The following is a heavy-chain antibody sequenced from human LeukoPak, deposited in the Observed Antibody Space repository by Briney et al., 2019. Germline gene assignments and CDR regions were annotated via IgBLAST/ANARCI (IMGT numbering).Heavy chain of an antibody. CDR3: ARAGRYCSGGSCYSFDY. V-gene: IGHV4-4*02. CDR2: IYHSGST. Sequence: SETLSLTCAVSGGCISSSNWWSWVRQPPGKGLEWIVEIYHSGSTNYNPSLKSRVTISVDKSKSQFSLKLSSVTAADTAVYYCARAGRYCSGGSCYSFDYWGQGTLVTVSS. D-gene: IGHD2-15*01. CDR1: GGCISSSNW. J-gene: IGHJ4*02.